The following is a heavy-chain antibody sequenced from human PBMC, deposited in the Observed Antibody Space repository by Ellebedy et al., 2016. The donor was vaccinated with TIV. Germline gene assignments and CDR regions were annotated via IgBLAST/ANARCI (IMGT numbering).Heavy chain of an antibody. CDR2: IFAGGST. Sequence: MPSETLSLTCTVSGESMNNYYWSWIRQSAGKSLEWIGLIFAGGSTTFNPSLKSRLSMSIDTSKNRFSLKLSSVTAADTALYYCARAGGSGSYYNVDYWGQGTAVTVSS. CDR3: ARAGGSGSYYNVDY. D-gene: IGHD3-10*01. J-gene: IGHJ4*02. V-gene: IGHV4-4*07. CDR1: GESMNNYY.